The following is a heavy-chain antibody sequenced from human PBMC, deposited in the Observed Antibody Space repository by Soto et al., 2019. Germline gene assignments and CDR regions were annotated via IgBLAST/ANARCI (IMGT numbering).Heavy chain of an antibody. CDR2: ISGSGGST. CDR1: GFTFSSYA. CDR3: AKGPALISSGSYYGFDY. V-gene: IGHV3-23*01. D-gene: IGHD1-26*01. Sequence: GGSLRLSCAASGFTFSSYAMSWVRQAPGKGLEWVSAISGSGGSTYYADSVKGRFTISRDNSKNTLYLQMNSLRAEDTAVYYCAKGPALISSGSYYGFDYWGQGTLVTVSS. J-gene: IGHJ4*02.